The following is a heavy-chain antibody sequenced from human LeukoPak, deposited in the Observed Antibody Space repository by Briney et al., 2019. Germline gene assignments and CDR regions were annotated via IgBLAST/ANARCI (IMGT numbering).Heavy chain of an antibody. J-gene: IGHJ4*02. Sequence: GGSLRLSCEASGFTFSNYAITWVRQAPGKGLEWVSAISGSGGSTYYADSVKGRFTISRDNSKNTLYLQMNSLRAEDTAVYYCAKFAVVPSWYFDYWGQGTLVTVSS. CDR1: GFTFSNYA. CDR3: AKFAVVPSWYFDY. D-gene: IGHD2-15*01. V-gene: IGHV3-23*01. CDR2: ISGSGGST.